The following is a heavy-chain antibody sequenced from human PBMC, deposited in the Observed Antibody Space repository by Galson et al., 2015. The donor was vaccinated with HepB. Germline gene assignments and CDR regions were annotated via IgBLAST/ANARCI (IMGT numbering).Heavy chain of an antibody. V-gene: IGHV1-69*13. CDR1: GGTFSSYA. CDR2: IIPIFGTA. Sequence: VKVSCKASGGTFSSYAISWVRQAPGQGLEWMGGIIPIFGTANYAQKFQGRVTITADESTSTAYMELSSLRSEDTAVYYCARDWGGYSYDIRDAFDIWGQGTMVTVSS. J-gene: IGHJ3*02. CDR3: ARDWGGYSYDIRDAFDI. D-gene: IGHD5-18*01.